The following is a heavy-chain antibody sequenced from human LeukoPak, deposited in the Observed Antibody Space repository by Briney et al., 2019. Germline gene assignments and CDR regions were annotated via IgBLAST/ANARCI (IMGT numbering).Heavy chain of an antibody. CDR2: ISGGSSKI. J-gene: IGHJ4*02. Sequence: PGGSLRLSCTDSTFTFISYSMNWVRQAPGKGLEWVSNISGGSSKIYYADSVKGRFTISRDNAKNSLYLQMNTLRAEDTAVYYCASSRCTSDNCYGGIDNWGQGTLVTVSS. CDR3: ASSRCTSDNCYGGIDN. CDR1: TFTFISYS. D-gene: IGHD1-1*01. V-gene: IGHV3-48*04.